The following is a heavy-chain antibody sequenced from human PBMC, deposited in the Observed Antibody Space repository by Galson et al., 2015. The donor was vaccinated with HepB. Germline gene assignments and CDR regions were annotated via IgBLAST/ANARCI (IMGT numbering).Heavy chain of an antibody. CDR3: AGTPVASIRFDY. D-gene: IGHD2-21*02. J-gene: IGHJ4*02. CDR2: INAGNGRT. V-gene: IGHV1-3*01. CDR1: GYTFTTYA. Sequence: SVKVSCKASGYTFTTYAMHWVRQAPGQRLEWMGWINAGNGRTKYSQKFQGRVTITRDTSASTAYMELSSLRSEDTAVYYCAGTPVASIRFDYWGQGTLVTVSS.